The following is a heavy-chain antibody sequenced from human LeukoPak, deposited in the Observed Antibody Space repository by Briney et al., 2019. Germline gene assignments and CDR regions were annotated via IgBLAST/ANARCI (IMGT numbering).Heavy chain of an antibody. V-gene: IGHV4-34*01. CDR1: GGSFSGYF. Sequence: PSETLSLTCAVYGGSFSGYFWRWIRHPPGKGLEWIGEINHSGSTNYNPSLKSRVTISVDTSKNQFSLKLSSVTAADTVVYHCADGIRYCSSTSCYLLASNWFDPWGQGTLVTVSS. D-gene: IGHD2-2*01. J-gene: IGHJ5*02. CDR3: ADGIRYCSSTSCYLLASNWFDP. CDR2: INHSGST.